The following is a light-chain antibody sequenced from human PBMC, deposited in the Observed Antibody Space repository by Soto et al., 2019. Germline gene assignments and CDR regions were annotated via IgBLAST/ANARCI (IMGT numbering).Light chain of an antibody. CDR3: QQYNNWPPLT. CDR2: CAS. J-gene: IGKJ4*01. V-gene: IGKV3-15*01. CDR1: QTIDNK. Sequence: IVMTQSPATLSVSPGERATLSCRASQTIDNKLAWYQQRPGQAPRLLIYCASIRATGIPARFSGSGSGTEFTLTISGLQSEDFGVYYCQQYNNWPPLTFGGGTKVEIK.